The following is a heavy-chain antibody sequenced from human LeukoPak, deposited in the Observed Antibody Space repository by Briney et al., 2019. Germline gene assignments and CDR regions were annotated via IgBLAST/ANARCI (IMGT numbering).Heavy chain of an antibody. J-gene: IGHJ4*02. D-gene: IGHD1-26*01. CDR3: ARSGSFSPTYYFDY. CDR2: ISGSGGST. CDR1: GFTFSSYA. Sequence: GGSLRLSCAASGFTFSSYAMSWVRQAPGKGLEWVSGISGSGGSTYYADSVEGRFTISRDNSKNTLYLQMNSLRAEDTAVYYCARSGSFSPTYYFDYWGQGTLVTVSS. V-gene: IGHV3-23*01.